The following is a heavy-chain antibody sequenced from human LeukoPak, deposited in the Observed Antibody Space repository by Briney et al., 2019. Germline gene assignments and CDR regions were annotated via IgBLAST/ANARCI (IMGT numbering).Heavy chain of an antibody. V-gene: IGHV4-59*08. J-gene: IGHJ6*02. CDR2: IYYSGST. CDR3: ARHSDYYYGMDV. CDR1: GYSISSGYY. Sequence: PSETLSLTCTVSGYSISSGYYWSWIRQPPGKGLEWIGYIYYSGSTNYNPSLKSRVTISVDTSKNQFSLKLSSVTAADTAVYYCARHSDYYYGMDVWGQGTTVTVSS.